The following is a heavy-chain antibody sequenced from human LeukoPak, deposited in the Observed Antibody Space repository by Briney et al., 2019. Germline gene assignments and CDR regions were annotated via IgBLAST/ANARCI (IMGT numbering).Heavy chain of an antibody. CDR1: GYTLTELS. V-gene: IGHV1-24*01. CDR2: FDPEDGET. CDR3: ATDSDSSSSYSDAFDI. Sequence: ASVKVSCKVSGYTLTELSMHWVRQAPGKGLEWMGGFDPEDGETIYAQKFQGRVTMTEDTSTDTAYMELSSLRSEDTAVYYCATDSDSSSSYSDAFDIWGQGTMVTVSS. D-gene: IGHD6-6*01. J-gene: IGHJ3*02.